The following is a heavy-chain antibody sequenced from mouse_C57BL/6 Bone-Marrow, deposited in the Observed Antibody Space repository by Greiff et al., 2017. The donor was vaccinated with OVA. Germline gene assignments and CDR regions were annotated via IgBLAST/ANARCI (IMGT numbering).Heavy chain of an antibody. V-gene: IGHV1-50*01. Sequence: QVQLQQPGAELVKPGASVKLSCKASGYTFTSYWMQWVKQRPGQGLEWIGEIDPSDSYTNYNQKFKGKATLTVDTSSSTAYMQLSSLTSEDSAVYYCARRVYYGNPFDYWGQGTTLTVSS. J-gene: IGHJ2*01. CDR1: GYTFTSYW. D-gene: IGHD2-1*01. CDR3: ARRVYYGNPFDY. CDR2: IDPSDSYT.